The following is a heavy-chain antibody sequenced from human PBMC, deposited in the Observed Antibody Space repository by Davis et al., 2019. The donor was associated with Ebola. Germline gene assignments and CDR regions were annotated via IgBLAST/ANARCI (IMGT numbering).Heavy chain of an antibody. CDR2: INHSGST. D-gene: IGHD4-17*01. CDR3: ARFLRVTVTTSATGFDP. J-gene: IGHJ5*02. V-gene: IGHV4-34*01. Sequence: PSETLSLTCAVYGGSFSGYYWSWIRQPPGKGLEWIGEINHSGSTNYNPSLKSRVTISVDTSKNQFSLKLSSVTAADTAVYYCARFLRVTVTTSATGFDPWGQGTLVTVSS. CDR1: GGSFSGYY.